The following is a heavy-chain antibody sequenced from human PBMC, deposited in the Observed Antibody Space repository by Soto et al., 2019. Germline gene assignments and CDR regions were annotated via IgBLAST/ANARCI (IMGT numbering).Heavy chain of an antibody. J-gene: IGHJ4*02. CDR2: INRSSSYI. D-gene: IGHD2-15*01. CDR3: ARYPYCSGGSCYFDY. CDR1: GFTFSSYS. Sequence: GGSLRLSCAASGFTFSSYSMNWVRQAPGKGLEWVSSINRSSSYIYYADSVKGRFTISRDNAKNSLYLQMNSLRAEDTAVYYCARYPYCSGGSCYFDYWGQGTLVTVSS. V-gene: IGHV3-21*01.